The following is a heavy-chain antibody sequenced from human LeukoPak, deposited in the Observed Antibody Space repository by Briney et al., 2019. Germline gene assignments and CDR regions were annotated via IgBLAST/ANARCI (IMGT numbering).Heavy chain of an antibody. CDR3: AKQEANTDWFDP. J-gene: IGHJ5*02. Sequence: GASVKVSCKASGGTFSIYAISWVRQAPGQGLEWMGRIIPIFGTANYAQKFQGRVTITTDESTSTAYMELSSLRSEDTAVYYCAKQEANTDWFDPWGQGTLVTVSS. CDR2: IIPIFGTA. D-gene: IGHD2-8*02. V-gene: IGHV1-69*05. CDR1: GGTFSIYA.